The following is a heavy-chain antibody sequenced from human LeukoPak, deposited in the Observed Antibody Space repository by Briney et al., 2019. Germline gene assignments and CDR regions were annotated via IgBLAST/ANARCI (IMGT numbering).Heavy chain of an antibody. CDR2: IYYSGNT. V-gene: IGHV4-39*01. CDR3: AIPYYYGSGSWLY. J-gene: IGHJ4*02. D-gene: IGHD3-10*01. CDR1: GGSISSSSYY. Sequence: PSETLSLTCSVSGGSISSSSYYWGWIRQPPGKGLEWIGSIYYSGNTYYNPSLKSRVTISVDTSKNQFSLKLSSVTAADTAVYYCAIPYYYGSGSWLYWGQGTLVTVSS.